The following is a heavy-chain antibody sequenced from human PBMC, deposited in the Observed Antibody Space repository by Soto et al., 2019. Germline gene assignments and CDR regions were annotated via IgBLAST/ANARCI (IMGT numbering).Heavy chain of an antibody. V-gene: IGHV3-33*01. CDR2: IWYDGSNK. CDR1: GFTFSTYG. CDR3: GRDGALGDTAVVDS. D-gene: IGHD5-18*01. Sequence: QVQLVESGGGVVQPGKSLRLSCAASGFTFSTYGMHWVRQAPGKGLEWVAVIWYDGSNKYHGDSLKSRFTISRDNSKNTLYLQINNLRAEDTAVYYCGRDGALGDTAVVDSWGQGILVTVSS. J-gene: IGHJ4*02.